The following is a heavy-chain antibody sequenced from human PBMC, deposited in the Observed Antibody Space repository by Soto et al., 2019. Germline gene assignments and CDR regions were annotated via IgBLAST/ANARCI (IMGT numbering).Heavy chain of an antibody. CDR2: INPKSGGT. CDR3: ARGDSTDCSNRVSSFSYNHYMDV. V-gene: IGHV1-2*04. D-gene: IGHD2-8*01. J-gene: IGHJ6*03. Sequence: ASVKVSCKASGYSFTDYHIHWVRQAPGQGLEWLGRINPKSGGTSTAQKFQGWVTMTTDTSISTASMELTRLTSDDTAIYYCARGDSTDCSNRVSSFSYNHYMDVWG. CDR1: GYSFTDYH.